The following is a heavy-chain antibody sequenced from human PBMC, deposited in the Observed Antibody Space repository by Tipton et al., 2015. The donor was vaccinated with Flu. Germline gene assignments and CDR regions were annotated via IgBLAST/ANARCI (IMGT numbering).Heavy chain of an antibody. J-gene: IGHJ4*02. V-gene: IGHV3-21*01. CDR3: ARDRAAAAPDY. Sequence: SLRLSCSASGFSFSIHGMHGVRQAPGKGLEWVSCVSSSSSYIYYADSVKGRFTISRDNAKNSLYLEMNSLRAEDTAVYYCARDRAAAAPDYWGQGTLVTVSS. CDR2: VSSSSSYI. D-gene: IGHD6-13*01. CDR1: GFSFSIHG.